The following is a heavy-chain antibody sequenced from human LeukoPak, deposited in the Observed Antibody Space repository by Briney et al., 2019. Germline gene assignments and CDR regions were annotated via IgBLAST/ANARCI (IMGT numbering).Heavy chain of an antibody. D-gene: IGHD1-26*01. CDR3: TSGGGGTYSSDF. CDR2: IKSIPDGGTT. V-gene: IGHV3-15*01. Sequence: GGSLRLSCTVTGLTFRNVWLSWVRQAPGKGLEWVGRIKSIPDGGTTDYAAPVQGRFTLSRDDSKNTQYLQMDSLRAEDTAIYYCTSGGGGTYSSDFWGQGTLVTVSS. J-gene: IGHJ4*02. CDR1: GLTFRNVW.